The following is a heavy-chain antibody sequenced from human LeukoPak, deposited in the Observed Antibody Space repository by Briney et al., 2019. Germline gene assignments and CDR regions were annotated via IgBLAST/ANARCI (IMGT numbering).Heavy chain of an antibody. CDR2: ISYDGSNK. D-gene: IGHD3-10*01. Sequence: PGRSLRLSCAASGFTFSSYAMHWVRQAPGKGLEWVAVISYDGSNKYYADSVKGRFTISRDNSKNTLYLQMNSLRAEDTAVYYCAISNYYGSGTNPDHWGQGTLVTVSS. V-gene: IGHV3-30-3*01. CDR3: AISNYYGSGTNPDH. J-gene: IGHJ4*02. CDR1: GFTFSSYA.